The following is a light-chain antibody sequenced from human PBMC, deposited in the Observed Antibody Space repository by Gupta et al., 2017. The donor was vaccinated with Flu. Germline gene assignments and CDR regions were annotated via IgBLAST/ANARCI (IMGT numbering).Light chain of an antibody. CDR3: AAWDDNLNGGV. Sequence: QSVLTQPPSASGTPGQRVTISCSGSSSNIGSNLVNWYQQLPGTAPKLLIYANSQRPSGVPDRFSGSKSGTSASLAISGLQAEDEADYYCAAWDDNLNGGVFSGGTKLTVL. J-gene: IGLJ3*02. CDR2: ANS. CDR1: SSNIGSNL. V-gene: IGLV1-44*01.